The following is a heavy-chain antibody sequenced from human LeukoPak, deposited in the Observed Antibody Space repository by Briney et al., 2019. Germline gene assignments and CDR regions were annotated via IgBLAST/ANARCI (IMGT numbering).Heavy chain of an antibody. Sequence: ASVKVSCKASGYTFTSYAMNWVRQAPGQGLEWMGWINPNNGGTKYAQTFQGRVTMTRDTSISTVYMEVSRLRSDDTAVYYCARDFTTVPPYFDYWGQGTLVTVSS. V-gene: IGHV1-2*02. CDR2: INPNNGGT. J-gene: IGHJ4*02. CDR3: ARDFTTVPPYFDY. CDR1: GYTFTSYA. D-gene: IGHD4-17*01.